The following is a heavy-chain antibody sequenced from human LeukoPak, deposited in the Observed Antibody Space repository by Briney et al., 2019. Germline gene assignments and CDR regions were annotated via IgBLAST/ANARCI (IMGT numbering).Heavy chain of an antibody. CDR1: GFTVSSYA. J-gene: IGHJ4*02. V-gene: IGHV3-13*01. Sequence: GGSLRLSCAASGFTVSSYAMHWVRQPIGKGLEWVSALGIAGDTFYPGSVKGRFTISRENARNSLYLQMSSLRAEDTAMYYCARQMQSHGNFDSWGQGTLVTVSS. CDR2: LGIAGDT. CDR3: ARQMQSHGNFDS. D-gene: IGHD1-26*01.